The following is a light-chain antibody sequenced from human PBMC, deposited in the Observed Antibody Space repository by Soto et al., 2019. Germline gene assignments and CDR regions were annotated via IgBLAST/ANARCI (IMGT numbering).Light chain of an antibody. V-gene: IGLV2-8*01. CDR1: SSDVGGYDY. Sequence: QSALTQPPSASGSPGQSVTISCTGTSSDVGGYDYVSWYQHHPGKAPKIMIYEVSQRPSGVPDRFSGSKSGNTASLTVSGLRAEDEADYYCSSYAGSNNVVFGGGTKLTVL. CDR3: SSYAGSNNVV. J-gene: IGLJ2*01. CDR2: EVS.